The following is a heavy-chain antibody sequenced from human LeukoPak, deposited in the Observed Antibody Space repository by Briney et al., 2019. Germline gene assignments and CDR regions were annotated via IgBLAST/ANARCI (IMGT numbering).Heavy chain of an antibody. D-gene: IGHD2-15*01. CDR2: ISSSFI. V-gene: IGHV3-48*03. CDR3: AREFVVCGDGTCTGSGFDY. CDR1: GFTFSNYE. Sequence: GGSLRLSCAASGFTFSNYEMNWVRQAPGKGLEWISFISSSFIYYADSVKGRFTISRDNAKNSLYLQMNSLRAEDTAVYYCAREFVVCGDGTCTGSGFDYWGQGTLVTVSS. J-gene: IGHJ4*02.